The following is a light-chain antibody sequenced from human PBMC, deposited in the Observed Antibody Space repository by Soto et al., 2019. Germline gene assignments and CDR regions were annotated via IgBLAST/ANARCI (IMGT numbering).Light chain of an antibody. Sequence: EIVMTQSPPTLSVSPGERATLSCRASQSVSSNLAWNQQKPGQAPRLLIYGASTRATGIPARFSGSGSGTEFTLTISSLQSEDFAVYYCQQYNNWPPTFGQGTKVEIK. CDR2: GAS. CDR1: QSVSSN. CDR3: QQYNNWPPT. J-gene: IGKJ1*01. V-gene: IGKV3-15*01.